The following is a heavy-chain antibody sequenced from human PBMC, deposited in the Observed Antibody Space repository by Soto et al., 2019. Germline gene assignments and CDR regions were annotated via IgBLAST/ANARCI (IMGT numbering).Heavy chain of an antibody. CDR1: GFTFSSYG. Sequence: GGSLRLSCAASGFTFSSYGMHWVRQAPGKGLEWVAVISYDGSNKYYADSVKGRFTISRDNSKNTLYLQMNSLRAEDTAVYYCAKDGELLWFGESYYFDYWGQGTLVTVSS. J-gene: IGHJ4*02. CDR3: AKDGELLWFGESYYFDY. CDR2: ISYDGSNK. V-gene: IGHV3-30*18. D-gene: IGHD3-10*01.